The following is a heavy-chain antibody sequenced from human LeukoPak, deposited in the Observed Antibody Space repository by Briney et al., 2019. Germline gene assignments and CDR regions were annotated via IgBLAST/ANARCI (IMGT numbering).Heavy chain of an antibody. D-gene: IGHD3/OR15-3a*01. J-gene: IGHJ6*02. CDR1: GFSVSSNY. CDR2: IHSGGST. CDR3: ARVAFGLYVMDV. Sequence: GGSLRLSCAASGFSVSSNYMSWVRQAPGKGLEWVSVIHSGGSTYYADSVKGRFTISRDNSKNTLYLQMNSLRAEDTAVYYCARVAFGLYVMDVWGQGTTVTVSS. V-gene: IGHV3-53*01.